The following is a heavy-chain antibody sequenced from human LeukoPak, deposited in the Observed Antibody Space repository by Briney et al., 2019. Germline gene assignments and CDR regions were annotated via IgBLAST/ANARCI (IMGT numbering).Heavy chain of an antibody. V-gene: IGHV4-34*01. D-gene: IGHD5-24*01. CDR2: INHSGST. J-gene: IGHJ5*02. CDR3: ASLPQMTKRWFDP. CDR1: GGSFSGYY. Sequence: SETLSLTCAVYGGSFSGYYWSWIRQPPGKGLEWIGEINHSGSTNYNPSLKSRVTISVDTSKNQFSLKLSSVTAADTAVYYCASLPQMTKRWFDPWGQGTLVTVSS.